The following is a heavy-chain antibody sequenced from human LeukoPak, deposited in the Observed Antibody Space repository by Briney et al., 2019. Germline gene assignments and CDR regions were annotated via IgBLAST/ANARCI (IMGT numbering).Heavy chain of an antibody. CDR3: ARSGSYHHNYFDY. CDR2: INHSGST. Sequence: SETLSLTCAVYGGSISGYYWSWIRHPPRQGLEWIGEINHSGSTNYNPSLKSRVTISVDTSKNQFSLKLSSVTAADTAVYYCARSGSYHHNYFDYWGQGTLVTVSS. D-gene: IGHD1-26*01. CDR1: GGSISGYY. J-gene: IGHJ4*02. V-gene: IGHV4-34*01.